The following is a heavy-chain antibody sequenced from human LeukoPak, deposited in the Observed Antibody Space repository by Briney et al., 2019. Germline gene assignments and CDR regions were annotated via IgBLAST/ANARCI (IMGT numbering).Heavy chain of an antibody. CDR1: GFTFSNYW. V-gene: IGHV3-7*05. D-gene: IGHD5-24*01. Sequence: GGSLRLSCAASGFTFSNYWMIWVRRAPGKGLEWVGNIKQDGSEKRYADSVRGRFSISRDNAQTSLYLQMNSLRAEDTAVYYCARASDPWLQLTWGQGTLVTVSS. J-gene: IGHJ5*02. CDR3: ARASDPWLQLT. CDR2: IKQDGSEK.